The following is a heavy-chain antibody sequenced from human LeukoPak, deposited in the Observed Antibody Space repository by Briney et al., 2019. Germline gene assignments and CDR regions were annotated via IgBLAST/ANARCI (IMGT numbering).Heavy chain of an antibody. J-gene: IGHJ5*02. CDR1: GGSFSGYY. CDR3: AREFRKGWDWFDP. D-gene: IGHD1-26*01. Sequence: PSETLSLTCAVYGGSFSGYYWSWIRRPAGKGLEWIGRIHAGGSTNYNPSLKSRVTISADTSKNQFSLKLSSVTAADTAVYYCAREFRKGWDWFDPWGQGTLVTVSS. V-gene: IGHV4-4*07. CDR2: IHAGGST.